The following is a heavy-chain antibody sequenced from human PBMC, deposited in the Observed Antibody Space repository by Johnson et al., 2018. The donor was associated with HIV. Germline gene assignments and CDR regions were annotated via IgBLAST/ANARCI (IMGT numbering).Heavy chain of an antibody. CDR3: ARVGWATSDAFDI. D-gene: IGHD5-12*01. CDR2: ISHDGSDK. V-gene: IGHV3-30*04. J-gene: IGHJ3*02. Sequence: QVQLVESGGGVVQPGRSLRLSCAASGFTFSSYAMHWVRQAPGKGLEWVAVISHDGSDKNYADSVKGRFTISRDNSKNTLFLQMNSLRAEDTALYYCARVGWATSDAFDIWGQGTMVTVSS. CDR1: GFTFSSYA.